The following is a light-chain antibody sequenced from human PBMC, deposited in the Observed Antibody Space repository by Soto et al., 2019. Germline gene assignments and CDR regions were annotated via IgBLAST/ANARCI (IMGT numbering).Light chain of an antibody. CDR1: QSISSW. Sequence: DIQMTQSPSTLSASVGDRVTITCRASQSISSWLAWYQQKPGKAPKLLIYKASSLESGVPSRFSDSGSGTEFTLTISSLQPDDFATYYCQQYNSYLTFGPGTKVDIK. V-gene: IGKV1-5*03. CDR3: QQYNSYLT. J-gene: IGKJ3*01. CDR2: KAS.